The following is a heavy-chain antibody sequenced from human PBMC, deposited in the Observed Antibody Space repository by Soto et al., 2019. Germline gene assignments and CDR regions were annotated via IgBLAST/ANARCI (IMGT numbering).Heavy chain of an antibody. Sequence: GGSLRLSCAASGFTFSNAWMSWVRQAPGKGLEWVGRIKSKTDGGTTDYAAPVKGRFTISRDDSKNTLYLQMNSLKTEDTAVYYCTTDPSIGSGWYNFDYWGQGTLVTVSS. CDR1: GFTFSNAW. D-gene: IGHD6-19*01. CDR2: IKSKTDGGTT. J-gene: IGHJ4*02. V-gene: IGHV3-15*01. CDR3: TTDPSIGSGWYNFDY.